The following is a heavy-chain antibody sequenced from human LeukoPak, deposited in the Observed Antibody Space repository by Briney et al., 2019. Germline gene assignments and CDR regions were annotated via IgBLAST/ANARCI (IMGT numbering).Heavy chain of an antibody. J-gene: IGHJ5*01. CDR1: GLTVNNNY. CDR3: AKVRWIAVTTTFDC. CDR2: LYIGGNT. V-gene: IGHV3-53*01. Sequence: GGSLRLSCAASGLTVNNNYMNWVRQAPGKGLEWVSALYIGGNTYYADSVRGRFTISGDNSKNTLYLQMNSLRAEDAAVYYCAKVRWIAVTTTFDCWGQGTLVTVSS. D-gene: IGHD4-17*01.